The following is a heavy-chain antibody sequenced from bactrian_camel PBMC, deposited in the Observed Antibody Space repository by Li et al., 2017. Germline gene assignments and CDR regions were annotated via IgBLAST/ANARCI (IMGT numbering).Heavy chain of an antibody. CDR2: IGMRGAT. CDR1: GLSVSDSS. CDR3: AADLQWCRSGYFDPYARLGY. D-gene: IGHD2*01. V-gene: IGHV3-3*01. Sequence: VQLVESGGGSVQTGGSLRLSCAPSGLSVSDSSMAWFRQSPGNEREGVAVIGMRGATTYADSVKGRFTISKDNAKNTLYLQMDNLQPEDTAIYYCAADLQWCRSGYFDPYARLGYRGQGTQVTVS. J-gene: IGHJ4*01.